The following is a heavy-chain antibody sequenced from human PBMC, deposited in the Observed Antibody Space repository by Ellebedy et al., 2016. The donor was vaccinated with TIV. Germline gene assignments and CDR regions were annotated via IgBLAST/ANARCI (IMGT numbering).Heavy chain of an antibody. CDR1: GFSSSDFT. CDR3: ARDVFADRGHFDF. V-gene: IGHV3-48*04. D-gene: IGHD2-15*01. CDR2: ISRSSDTK. Sequence: GESLKISXEASGFSSSDFTMNWVRQAPGKGLECISHISRSSDTKYYADSVKGRFTISRDNAKSSLYLQMNSLRAEDSAVYYCARDVFADRGHFDFWGQGTLITVSS. J-gene: IGHJ4*02.